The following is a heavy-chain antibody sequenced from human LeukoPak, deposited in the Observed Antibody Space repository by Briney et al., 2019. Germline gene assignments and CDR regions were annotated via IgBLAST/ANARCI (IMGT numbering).Heavy chain of an antibody. D-gene: IGHD3-9*01. V-gene: IGHV3-74*03. J-gene: IGHJ4*02. Sequence: GESPRLSCAASGFTFSAYWMHWVRQAPGKGLVWVSRLYTDETSATYADFVKGRFTISRDNSKNTLFLQLNSLRAEDTAVYYCVRGNSGYGNFDYWGQGTLVTVSS. CDR3: VRGNSGYGNFDY. CDR2: LYTDETSA. CDR1: GFTFSAYW.